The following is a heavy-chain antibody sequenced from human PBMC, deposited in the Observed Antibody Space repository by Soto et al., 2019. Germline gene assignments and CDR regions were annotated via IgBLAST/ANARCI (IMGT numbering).Heavy chain of an antibody. CDR1: GFTFSSYG. J-gene: IGHJ5*02. Sequence: GGSLRLSCAASGFTFSSYGMHWVRQAPGKGLEWVAVIWYDGSNKYYADSVKGRFTISRDNSKNTLYLQMNSLRAEDTAVYYCARERAAAVCLWFDPWGQGTLVTVSS. D-gene: IGHD6-13*01. CDR2: IWYDGSNK. V-gene: IGHV3-33*01. CDR3: ARERAAAVCLWFDP.